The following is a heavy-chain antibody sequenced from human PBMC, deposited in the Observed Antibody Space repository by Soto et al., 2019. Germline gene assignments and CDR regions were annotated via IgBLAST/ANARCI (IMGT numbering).Heavy chain of an antibody. Sequence: QVQLVQSGAEVKKPGSSVKVSCKASGGTFSSYAVSWVRQAPGQGLEWVGEIIPMYGMPNLAHRFQGRVTVPAEESTSPVYREVSSLRSEDTAIYYCARVKESGSSTSCYKFFDFGGQGAWSPSPQ. D-gene: IGHD2-2*02. J-gene: IGHJ4*02. CDR1: GGTFSSYA. CDR3: ARVKESGSSTSCYKFFDF. CDR2: IIPMYGMP. V-gene: IGHV1-69*01.